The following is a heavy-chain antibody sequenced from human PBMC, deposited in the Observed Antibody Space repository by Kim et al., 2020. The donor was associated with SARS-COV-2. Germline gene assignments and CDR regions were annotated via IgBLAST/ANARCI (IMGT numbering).Heavy chain of an antibody. V-gene: IGHV3-66*01. Sequence: CADSVKGRVTITRDTSKNTLSLQMNSVRPGDTALYYCASGSTVTTVDYWGQGTLVTVSS. D-gene: IGHD4-17*01. J-gene: IGHJ4*02. CDR3: ASGSTVTTVDY.